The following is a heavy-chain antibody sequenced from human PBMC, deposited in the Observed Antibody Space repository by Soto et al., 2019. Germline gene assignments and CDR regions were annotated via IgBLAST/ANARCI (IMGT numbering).Heavy chain of an antibody. CDR3: AGSGRATGAFDI. D-gene: IGHD3-10*01. V-gene: IGHV3-64*01. CDR1: GFTFSSYA. CDR2: ISSNGGST. Sequence: GGSLRLSCAASGFTFSSYAMHWVRQAPGKGLEYVSAISSNGGSTYYANSVKGRFTISRDNSKNTLYLQMGSLRAEDMAVYYCAGSGRATGAFDIWGQGTTVTV. J-gene: IGHJ3*02.